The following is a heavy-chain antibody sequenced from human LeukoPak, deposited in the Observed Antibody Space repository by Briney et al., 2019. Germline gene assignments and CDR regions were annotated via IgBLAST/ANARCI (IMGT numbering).Heavy chain of an antibody. V-gene: IGHV1-18*01. CDR3: AREGEDSSSFTGAFDY. CDR1: GYTFTSYG. CDR2: ISAYNGNT. Sequence: ASVKVSCKASGYTFTSYGISWVRQAPGQGLEWMGWISAYNGNTNYAQKLQGRVTMTTDTSTSIAYMELRSLRSDDTAVYYCAREGEDSSSFTGAFDYWGQGTLVTVSS. J-gene: IGHJ4*02. D-gene: IGHD6-13*01.